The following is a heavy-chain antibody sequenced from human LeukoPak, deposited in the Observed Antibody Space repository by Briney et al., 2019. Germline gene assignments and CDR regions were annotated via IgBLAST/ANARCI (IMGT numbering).Heavy chain of an antibody. J-gene: IGHJ5*02. CDR2: FYHDGKS. Sequence: SETLSLACTVSVDSITSYYCTWLRQSAGKVLEWIERFYHDGKSDYNLSLKSRVTMSIDTSKNQFSLNLHSVTAADTAVYYCARDPGGSYSTTRGDWFDPWGQGVLVTVSS. CDR1: VDSITSYY. CDR3: ARDPGGSYSTTRGDWFDP. D-gene: IGHD1-1*01. V-gene: IGHV4-4*07.